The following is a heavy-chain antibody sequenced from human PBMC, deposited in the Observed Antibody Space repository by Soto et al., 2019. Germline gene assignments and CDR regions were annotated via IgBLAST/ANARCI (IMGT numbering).Heavy chain of an antibody. J-gene: IGHJ4*02. CDR2: ISGSGIST. Sequence: RGGSLRLSCAASGLTFSSYAMSGVRQAPGKVLEWVSAISGSGISTYYADSVKVRFTISRDNSQNTLYLQMHSLRAEDTAVYYCARDHRYYHDSSGSGGQGTLVTVSS. V-gene: IGHV3-23*01. D-gene: IGHD3-22*01. CDR3: ARDHRYYHDSSGS. CDR1: GLTFSSYA.